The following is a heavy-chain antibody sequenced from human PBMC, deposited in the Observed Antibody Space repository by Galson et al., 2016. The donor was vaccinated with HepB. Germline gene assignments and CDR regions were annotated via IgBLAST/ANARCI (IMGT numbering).Heavy chain of an antibody. Sequence: PALVKPTQTLTLTCTFSGFSLSTSGVGVGWIRQPPGKALEWLALVYWADDDRYSPSLKSRLTITKDTSKNLVVLTMTNMDPVDTATYYCARRPGPFDYWGQGILVTVSS. CDR3: ARRPGPFDY. CDR1: GFSLSTSGVG. V-gene: IGHV2-5*02. J-gene: IGHJ4*02. CDR2: VYWADDD.